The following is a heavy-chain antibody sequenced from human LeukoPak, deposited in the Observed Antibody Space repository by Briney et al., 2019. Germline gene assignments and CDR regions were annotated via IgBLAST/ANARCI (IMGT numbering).Heavy chain of an antibody. CDR3: ARVRSGGYLGAFDY. J-gene: IGHJ4*02. CDR1: GFTFSSYE. Sequence: KPGGSLRLSCAASGFTFSSYEMNWVRQAPGKGLEWVSYISSSGSTIYYADSVKGRFTISRDNAKNSLYLQMNSLRAEDTAVYYCARVRSGGYLGAFDYWGQGTLVTVSS. CDR2: ISSSGSTI. V-gene: IGHV3-48*03. D-gene: IGHD1-26*01.